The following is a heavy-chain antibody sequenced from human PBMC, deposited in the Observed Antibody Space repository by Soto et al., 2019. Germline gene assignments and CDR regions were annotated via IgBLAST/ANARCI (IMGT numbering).Heavy chain of an antibody. Sequence: QAQLVQSGGEMRKPGASVKVSCKASGYTFSTYGITWVRQAPGQGLEWMGWINPLKGDTNSAARFQDRLIMTTDTSTRTAYMELRSLTSDDTAVYYCARVKVPAAILGAFDLWGQGTVVTVSS. J-gene: IGHJ3*01. CDR3: ARVKVPAAILGAFDL. CDR1: GYTFSTYG. D-gene: IGHD2-2*02. V-gene: IGHV1-18*01. CDR2: INPLKGDT.